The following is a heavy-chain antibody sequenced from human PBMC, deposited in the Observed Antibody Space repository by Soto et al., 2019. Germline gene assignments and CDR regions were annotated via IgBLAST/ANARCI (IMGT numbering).Heavy chain of an antibody. CDR2: IYSGGST. CDR3: PSTGSTGYQHYYGMDV. V-gene: IGHV3-53*01. CDR1: GFTVSSNY. D-gene: IGHD3-22*01. Sequence: PGGSLRLSCAASGFTVSSNYMSWVRQAPGKGLEWVSVIYSGGSTYYADSVKGRFTISRDNSKNTLYLQMNSLRDEDTAVNYCPSTGSTGYQHYYGMDVWGQGTTVTVS. J-gene: IGHJ6*02.